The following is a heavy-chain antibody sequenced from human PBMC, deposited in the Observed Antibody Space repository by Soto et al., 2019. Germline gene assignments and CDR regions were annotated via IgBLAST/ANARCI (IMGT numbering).Heavy chain of an antibody. D-gene: IGHD2-21*02. Sequence: QVQLQQWGAGLLKPSETLSLTCAVYGGSFSGYYWSWIRQPPGKGLEWIGEINHSGSTNYNPSLKSQVTISVDTSKNQFSLKLSAVTAADTAVYYCASLRDCGGDCYSSYYYYGMDVWGQGTTVTVSS. CDR3: ASLRDCGGDCYSSYYYYGMDV. CDR1: GGSFSGYY. J-gene: IGHJ6*02. CDR2: INHSGST. V-gene: IGHV4-34*01.